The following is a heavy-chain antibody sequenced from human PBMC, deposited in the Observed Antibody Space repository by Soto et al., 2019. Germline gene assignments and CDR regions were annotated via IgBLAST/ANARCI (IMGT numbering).Heavy chain of an antibody. V-gene: IGHV3-21*01. CDR1: GFTFSSYS. CDR2: ISSSSSYI. J-gene: IGHJ3*02. Sequence: EVQLVESGGGLVKPGGSLRLSCAASGFTFSSYSMNWVRQAPGKGLEWVSSISSSSSYIYYADSVKGRFTISRDNAKNSLYLQMNSLRAEDTAVYHCARDKLTPCSGGNYYRDAFDIWGQGTMVTVSS. D-gene: IGHD2-15*01. CDR3: ARDKLTPCSGGNYYRDAFDI.